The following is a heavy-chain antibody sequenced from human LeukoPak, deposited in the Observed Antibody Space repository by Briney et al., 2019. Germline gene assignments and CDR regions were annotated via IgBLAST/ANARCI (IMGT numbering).Heavy chain of an antibody. J-gene: IGHJ4*02. CDR3: ARLLVRGVIRGAYYFDY. D-gene: IGHD3-10*01. Sequence: GGSLRLSCAASGFTFSSYWMSWVRQAPGKGLEWVANIKQDGSEKYYVDSVKGRFTIPRDDAKNSLYLQMNSLRAEDTAVYYCARLLVRGVIRGAYYFDYWGQGTLVTVSS. CDR1: GFTFSSYW. CDR2: IKQDGSEK. V-gene: IGHV3-7*03.